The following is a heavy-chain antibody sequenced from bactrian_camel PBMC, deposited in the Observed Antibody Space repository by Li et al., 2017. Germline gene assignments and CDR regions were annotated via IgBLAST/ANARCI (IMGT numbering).Heavy chain of an antibody. Sequence: HVQLVESGGGSVQAGGSLRLSCVISGYIYGSHCMGWFRQAPGKEREGVAIIDSGGSTAYADSVKGRFTISKDNARNTLYLQMNSLKPEDTAMYYCAAGFNGRKCLRSRLFADVDYQGQGTQVTVS. J-gene: IGHJ4*01. V-gene: IGHV3S55*01. CDR2: IDSGGST. CDR3: AAGFNGRKCLRSRLFADVDY. CDR1: GYIYGSHC. D-gene: IGHD3*01.